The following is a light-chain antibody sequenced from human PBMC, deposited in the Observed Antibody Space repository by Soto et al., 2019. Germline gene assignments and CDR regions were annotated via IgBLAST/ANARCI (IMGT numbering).Light chain of an antibody. J-gene: IGKJ5*01. V-gene: IGKV3D-15*01. CDR1: QSVSNN. CDR2: GAS. CDR3: QQYKNWPIT. Sequence: DRVMTNSPVTLSFSPGEGDTVSCRASQSVSNNLAWYQQKPGQAPRLLIYGASTMATGIPARFRGSGSGTEFTLTISSLQSEDFEVYYCQQYKNWPITLGQGPRLEIK.